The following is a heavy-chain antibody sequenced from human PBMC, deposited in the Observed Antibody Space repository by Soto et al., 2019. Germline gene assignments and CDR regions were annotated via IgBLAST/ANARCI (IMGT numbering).Heavy chain of an antibody. Sequence: SVKVSCKASGYLFTAYSMHWVRLAPGQGLEWMGVVNPSGGSTKYAQNFQGRVTMTRDTSTTTIYMELSSLRSDDTAIYYCAREENCSGGTCYSEYFHRWGQGTLVTVSS. V-gene: IGHV1-46*01. J-gene: IGHJ1*01. D-gene: IGHD2-15*01. CDR2: VNPSGGST. CDR1: GYLFTAYS. CDR3: AREENCSGGTCYSEYFHR.